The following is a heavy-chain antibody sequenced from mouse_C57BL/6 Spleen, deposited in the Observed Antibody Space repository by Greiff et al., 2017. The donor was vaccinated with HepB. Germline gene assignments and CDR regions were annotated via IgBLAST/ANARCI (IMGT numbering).Heavy chain of an antibody. CDR2: INPSTGGT. Sequence: EVQLQQSGPELVKPGASVKISCKASGYSFTGYYMNWVKQSPEKSLEWIGEINPSTGGTTYNQKFKAKATLTVDKSSSTAYMQLKSLTSEDSAVYYCARGYGSPRYFDVWGTGTTVTVSS. CDR1: GYSFTGYY. V-gene: IGHV1-42*01. CDR3: ARGYGSPRYFDV. D-gene: IGHD1-1*01. J-gene: IGHJ1*03.